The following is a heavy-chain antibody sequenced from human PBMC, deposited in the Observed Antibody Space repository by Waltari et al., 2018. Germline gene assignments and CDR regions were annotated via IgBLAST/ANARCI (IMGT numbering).Heavy chain of an antibody. Sequence: QVQLQESGPGLVKPSETLSLTCAVSGYSISSCYYWVWIRQPPGKGLEWIGSIYHSGSTYYNPSLKSRVTISVDTSKNQFSLKLSSVTAADTVVYYCAREYNHYYDSSGSDFDYWGQGTLVTVSS. D-gene: IGHD3-22*01. CDR3: AREYNHYYDSSGSDFDY. CDR2: IYHSGST. J-gene: IGHJ4*02. V-gene: IGHV4-38-2*02. CDR1: GYSISSCYY.